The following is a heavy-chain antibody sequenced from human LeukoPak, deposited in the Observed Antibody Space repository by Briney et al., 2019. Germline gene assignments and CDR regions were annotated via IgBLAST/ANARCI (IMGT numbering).Heavy chain of an antibody. Sequence: SETLSLTCTVSGGSVSHSTFYWGWIRQPPGEGLEWIGSIYYGGNTYYNPSLKSRVTISVDTSKNQFSLNLNSVTAADTAVYYCASRDRMATINPSYWGQGTLVTVSS. CDR2: IYYGGNT. CDR3: ASRDRMATINPSY. V-gene: IGHV4-39*01. CDR1: GGSVSHSTFY. J-gene: IGHJ4*02. D-gene: IGHD5-24*01.